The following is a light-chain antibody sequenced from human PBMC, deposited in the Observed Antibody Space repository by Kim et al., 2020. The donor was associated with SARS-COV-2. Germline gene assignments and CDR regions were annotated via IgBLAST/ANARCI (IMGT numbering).Light chain of an antibody. J-gene: IGLJ1*01. V-gene: IGLV2-14*01. CDR3: SSHIRGNTNYV. Sequence: QPASVSGSPGQSITISCTGTSSDVGGYKYVSWYQQHPGKAPKLVIYEVDNRPSGVSIRFSGSKSGNTASLTISGLQAEDEADYYCSSHIRGNTNYV. CDR2: EVD. CDR1: SSDVGGYKY.